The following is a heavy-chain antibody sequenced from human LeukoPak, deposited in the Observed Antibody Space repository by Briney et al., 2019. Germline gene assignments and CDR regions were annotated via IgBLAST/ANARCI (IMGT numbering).Heavy chain of an antibody. CDR2: INHSGNT. J-gene: IGHJ5*01. Sequence: SETLSLTGAVYGGSFSGYYWSWIRQPPGKGLEWIGEINHSGNTNYNPSLKSRVTISVDTSKSQISLKVTSVTAADTAVYYCARAKEYGYNYGPGFGFDPWGQGTPVTVSS. CDR3: ARAKEYGYNYGPGFGFDP. D-gene: IGHD5-18*01. V-gene: IGHV4-34*01. CDR1: GGSFSGYY.